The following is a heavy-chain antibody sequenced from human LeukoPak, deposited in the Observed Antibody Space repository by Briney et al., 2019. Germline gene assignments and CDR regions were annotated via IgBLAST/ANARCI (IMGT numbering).Heavy chain of an antibody. D-gene: IGHD2/OR15-2a*01. J-gene: IGHJ4*02. CDR1: GFTFSSYA. Sequence: PGGSLRLSCAASGFTFSSYAMSWVRQAPGKGLEWVLAISGSGGSTYYADSVKGRFTISRDNSKNTLYLQMNSLRAEDTAVYYCAKGGIDYFLYYFDYWGQGTLVTVSS. CDR3: AKGGIDYFLYYFDY. CDR2: ISGSGGST. V-gene: IGHV3-23*01.